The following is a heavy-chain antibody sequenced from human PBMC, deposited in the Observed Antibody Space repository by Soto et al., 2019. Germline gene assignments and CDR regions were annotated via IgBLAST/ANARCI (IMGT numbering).Heavy chain of an antibody. D-gene: IGHD3-22*01. CDR1: GFTFSSYA. CDR2: ISGSGGST. J-gene: IGHJ1*01. CDR3: AKELHYYDSSGYEKYFQH. V-gene: IGHV3-23*01. Sequence: EVQLLESGGGLVQPGGSLRLSCAASGFTFSSYAMSWVRQAPGKGLEWVSAISGSGGSTYYADSVKGRFTISRDNSKNTLYQQMNSLRAEDTAVYYCAKELHYYDSSGYEKYFQHWGQGTLVTVSS.